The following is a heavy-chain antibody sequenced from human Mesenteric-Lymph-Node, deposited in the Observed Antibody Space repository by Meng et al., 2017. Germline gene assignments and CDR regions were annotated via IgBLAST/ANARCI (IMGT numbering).Heavy chain of an antibody. V-gene: IGHV4-4*02. CDR3: VRNLGYSLGY. CDR1: GSSIISGDW. CDR2: MYDGGGT. Sequence: QTHLQEAGPALGNRCGTPRRTCGVSGSSIISGDWWSWVRQPPGKGLEWIGEMYDGGGTHYNPSLESRVTISVDKSKNQFSLKLTSVTAADTAVYYCVRNLGYSLGYWGPGSLVTVSS. D-gene: IGHD2-21*01. J-gene: IGHJ4*02.